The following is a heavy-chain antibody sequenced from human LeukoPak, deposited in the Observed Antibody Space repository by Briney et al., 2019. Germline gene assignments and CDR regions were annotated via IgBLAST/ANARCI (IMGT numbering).Heavy chain of an antibody. D-gene: IGHD3-22*01. CDR3: ARFSLYDNSGYYSWLFDF. Sequence: GALLRLCCAACGFICSTCLIWGCRQAAGGLVGVVANIQQDGSAKYYVDSVKGRFTISRDNAKNSLYLQMNSLRAEDTAVYYCARFSLYDNSGYYSWLFDFWGQGTLVTVSS. CDR1: GFICSTCL. J-gene: IGHJ4*02. V-gene: IGHV3-7*01. CDR2: IQQDGSAK.